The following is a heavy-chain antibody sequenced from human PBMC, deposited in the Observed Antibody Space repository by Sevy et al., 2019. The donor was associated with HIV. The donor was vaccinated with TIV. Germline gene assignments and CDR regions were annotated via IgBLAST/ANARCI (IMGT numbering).Heavy chain of an antibody. Sequence: SETLSLTCTVSSGSISTFYWNWIRQPPGKGLEWIGYIYSSGISNFNPSLKSRVTISLDTSKSQFSLKLTSVTAADTAVYYCAREWVGASRSFDYWGQGTLVTVSS. V-gene: IGHV4-59*13. J-gene: IGHJ4*02. CDR3: AREWVGASRSFDY. D-gene: IGHD1-26*01. CDR2: IYSSGIS. CDR1: SGSISTFY.